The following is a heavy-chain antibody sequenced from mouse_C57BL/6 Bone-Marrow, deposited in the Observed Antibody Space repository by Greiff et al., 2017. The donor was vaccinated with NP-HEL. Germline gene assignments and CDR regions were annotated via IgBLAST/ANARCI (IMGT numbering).Heavy chain of an antibody. CDR2: IYPRSGNT. V-gene: IGHV1-81*01. Sequence: VKLQESGAELARPGASVKLSCKASGYTFTSYGISWVKQRTGQGLEWIGEIYPRSGNTYYNEKFKGKATLTADKSSSTAYMELRSLTSEDSAVYFCARGLGPWFAYWGQGTLVTVSA. J-gene: IGHJ3*01. CDR1: GYTFTSYG. CDR3: ARGLGPWFAY. D-gene: IGHD4-1*01.